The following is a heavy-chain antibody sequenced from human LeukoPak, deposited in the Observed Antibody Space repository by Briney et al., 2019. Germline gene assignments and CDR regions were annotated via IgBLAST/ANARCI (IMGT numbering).Heavy chain of an antibody. J-gene: IGHJ4*02. Sequence: SETLSLTCAVYGGSFSGYYWSWIRRPPGKGLEWIGEINHSGSTNYNPSLKSRVTISVDTSKNQFSLKLSSVTAADTAVYYCARGTRSRQLWRYYFDYWGQGTLVTVSS. D-gene: IGHD5-18*01. CDR3: ARGTRSRQLWRYYFDY. V-gene: IGHV4-34*01. CDR1: GGSFSGYY. CDR2: INHSGST.